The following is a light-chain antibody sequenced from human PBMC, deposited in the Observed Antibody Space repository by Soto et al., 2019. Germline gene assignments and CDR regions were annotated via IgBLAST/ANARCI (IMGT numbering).Light chain of an antibody. CDR2: GAS. Sequence: EIVLTQSPGTLSLSPGERATLACRASQSIRNTFLAWYQQKPGQAPRLLIHGASTRATGIPDRFSGSGSGTDFTLTISRLEPEDFAVYYCQHYGGSSPRFTFGTGTKVDI. CDR1: QSIRNTF. V-gene: IGKV3-20*01. CDR3: QHYGGSSPRFT. J-gene: IGKJ3*01.